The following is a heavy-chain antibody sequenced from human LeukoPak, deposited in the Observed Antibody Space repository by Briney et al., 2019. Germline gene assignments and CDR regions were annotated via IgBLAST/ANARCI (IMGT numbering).Heavy chain of an antibody. CDR1: GGSNSSGDYY. V-gene: IGHV4-30-4*08. CDR3: ARVYDYSNWFDP. J-gene: IGHJ5*02. Sequence: SQTLSLTCTVSGGSNSSGDYYWSWIRQPPGKGLEWIGYIYYSGSTYYNPSLKSRVTISVDTSKNQFSLKLSSVTAADTAVYYCARVYDYSNWFDPWGQGTLVTVSS. CDR2: IYYSGST. D-gene: IGHD4-11*01.